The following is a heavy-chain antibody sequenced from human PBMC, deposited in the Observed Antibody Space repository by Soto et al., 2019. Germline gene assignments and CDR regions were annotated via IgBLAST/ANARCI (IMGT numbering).Heavy chain of an antibody. V-gene: IGHV4-31*03. J-gene: IGHJ3*02. Sequence: SETLSLTCTVSGGSISSGGYYWSWIRQHPGKGLEWIGYIYYSGSTYYNPSLKSRVTISVDTSKNQFSLKLSSVTAADTAVYYCARLREGERSSGYYSADAFDIWGQGTMVTVSS. CDR2: IYYSGST. CDR1: GGSISSGGYY. D-gene: IGHD3-22*01. CDR3: ARLREGERSSGYYSADAFDI.